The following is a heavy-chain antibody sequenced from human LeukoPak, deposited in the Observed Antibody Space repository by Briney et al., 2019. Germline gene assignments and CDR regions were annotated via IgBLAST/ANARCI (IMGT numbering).Heavy chain of an antibody. CDR2: LYSDGNT. CDR3: ARGVEPLAANTLAY. D-gene: IGHD1-14*01. CDR1: GFTVITND. V-gene: IGHV3-53*01. Sequence: PGGSLRLSCAASGFTVITNDMTWVRQAPGKGVEWVSVLYSDGNTKYADSVQGRFTISRGNSKNTLYLEMNSLSPDDTAVYYCARGVEPLAANTLAYWGQGTLVTVSS. J-gene: IGHJ4*02.